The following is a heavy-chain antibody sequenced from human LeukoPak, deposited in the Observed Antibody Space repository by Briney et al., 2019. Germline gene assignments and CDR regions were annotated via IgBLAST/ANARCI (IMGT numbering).Heavy chain of an antibody. Sequence: PGGSLRLSCAASGFTVSSNYMSWVRQAPGKGLEWVSGIYSGGSTYYADSVKGRFTISRDNAKNSLSLQMDSLTAEDTAVYYCARRIEYWGQGTLVTVSS. CDR2: IYSGGST. CDR1: GFTVSSNY. V-gene: IGHV3-66*04. CDR3: ARRIEY. J-gene: IGHJ4*02.